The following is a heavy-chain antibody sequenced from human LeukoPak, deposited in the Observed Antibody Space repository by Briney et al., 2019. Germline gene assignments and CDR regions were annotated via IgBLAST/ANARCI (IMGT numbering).Heavy chain of an antibody. V-gene: IGHV3-30*03. CDR1: GYIFSKFG. Sequence: GGSLRLSCVGSGYIFSKFGVHWVRQAPGKGLEWVAVISNDGTKKYYGDSVKGRITISRDNAQSLLFLQMNNLRVEDTAVYSCASGALKIGYNWFDPWGQGTLVTVSS. J-gene: IGHJ5*02. CDR2: ISNDGTKK. CDR3: ASGALKIGYNWFDP. D-gene: IGHD1-26*01.